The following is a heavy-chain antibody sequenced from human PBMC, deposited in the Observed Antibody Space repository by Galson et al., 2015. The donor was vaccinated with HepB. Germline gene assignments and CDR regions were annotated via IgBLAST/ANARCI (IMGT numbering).Heavy chain of an antibody. D-gene: IGHD4-17*01. CDR3: ARVADADYGDHSHFDS. V-gene: IGHV3-11*06. CDR2: ISVSGTYT. CDR1: GFTFSDYY. J-gene: IGHJ4*02. Sequence: SLRLSCAASGFTFSDYYMSWIRQAPGKGLEWLSYISVSGTYTNYADSVKGRFTISRDNAKNSLYLQMNSLRAGDTAVYYCARVADADYGDHSHFDSWGQGTLVTVSS.